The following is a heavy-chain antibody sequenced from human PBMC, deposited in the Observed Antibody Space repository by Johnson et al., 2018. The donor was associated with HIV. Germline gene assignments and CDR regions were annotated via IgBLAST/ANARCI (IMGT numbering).Heavy chain of an antibody. J-gene: IGHJ3*02. CDR3: AKERSGSYSGADAFDI. Sequence: QVQLVESGGGVVQPGRSLRLSCAASGFTFSSYGMHWVRQAPGKGLEWVAVIWDDGSNKYYADSVKGRFTISRDNSKNALYLQMNSLRAEDTAVYYCAKERSGSYSGADAFDIWGQGTMVTVSS. V-gene: IGHV3-33*06. CDR1: GFTFSSYG. CDR2: IWDDGSNK. D-gene: IGHD1-26*01.